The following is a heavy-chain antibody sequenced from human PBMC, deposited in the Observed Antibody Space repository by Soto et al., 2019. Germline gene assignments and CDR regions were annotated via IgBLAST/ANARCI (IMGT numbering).Heavy chain of an antibody. J-gene: IGHJ4*02. CDR3: AREVSSGWHFDY. CDR1: GVTLSSHW. CDR2: IDSDGGSI. V-gene: IGHV3-74*01. D-gene: IGHD6-19*01. Sequence: GGSLRLSCEASGVTLSSHWMNWFGQAPGKGLVWVSRIDSDGGSITYADSVKGRFTISRDNAKNTLYLQMNSLRAEDTAVYYCAREVSSGWHFDYWGQGTLVTVSS.